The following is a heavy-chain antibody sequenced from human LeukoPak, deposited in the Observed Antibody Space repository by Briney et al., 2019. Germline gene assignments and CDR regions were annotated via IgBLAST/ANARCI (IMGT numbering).Heavy chain of an antibody. Sequence: SVKVSCKTSGGTFSSSAITWVRQAPGQGLEWIGRIIPVLNITTYAQKFQGSVTITADTSTSTVYMELSSLRSEETAVYYCARNQGLTAPPPYGLDVWGQGTTVIVSS. CDR2: IIPVLNIT. CDR1: GGTFSSSA. D-gene: IGHD5-18*01. V-gene: IGHV1-69*04. J-gene: IGHJ6*02. CDR3: ARNQGLTAPPPYGLDV.